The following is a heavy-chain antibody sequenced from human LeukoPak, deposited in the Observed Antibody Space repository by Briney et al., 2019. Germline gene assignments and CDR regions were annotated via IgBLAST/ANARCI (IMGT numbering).Heavy chain of an antibody. Sequence: PGGSLRLSCAASGFTFSSYAMSWVRQAPGKGLEWVSVSSGSGGSTNYADSVRGRFTISRDNSKNTLYLEMNSLRAEDTAIFYCATFRSGWGLDYWGQGTLVTVSS. D-gene: IGHD6-19*01. CDR2: SSGSGGST. CDR1: GFTFSSYA. J-gene: IGHJ4*02. V-gene: IGHV3-23*01. CDR3: ATFRSGWGLDY.